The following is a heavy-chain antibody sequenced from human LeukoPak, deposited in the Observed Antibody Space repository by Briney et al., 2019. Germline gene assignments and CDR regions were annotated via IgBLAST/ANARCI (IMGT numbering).Heavy chain of an antibody. CDR1: GGSISSYY. CDR2: IYYSGST. CDR3: ARLDWNYAYYFDY. V-gene: IGHV4-59*01. Sequence: SETLSLTCTVSGGSISSYYWSWIRQPPGKGLEWIGYIYYSGSTNYNPSLKSRVTISVDTSKNQFSLKLSSVTAADTAVYYCARLDWNYAYYFDYWGQGTLVTVSS. D-gene: IGHD1-7*01. J-gene: IGHJ4*02.